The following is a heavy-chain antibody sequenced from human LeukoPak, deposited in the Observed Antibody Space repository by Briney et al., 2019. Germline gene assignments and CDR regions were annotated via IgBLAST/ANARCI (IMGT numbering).Heavy chain of an antibody. J-gene: IGHJ4*02. CDR2: VDPEDGET. CDR3: ATVSIAAAGTDFDC. D-gene: IGHD6-13*01. Sequence: ASVKVSCKVSGYTFTDYYMHWVQQAPGKGLEWMGLVDPEDGETIYAEKFQGRVTITADTSTDTAYMELSSLRSEDTAVYYCATVSIAAAGTDFDCWGQGTLVTVSS. CDR1: GYTFTDYY. V-gene: IGHV1-69-2*01.